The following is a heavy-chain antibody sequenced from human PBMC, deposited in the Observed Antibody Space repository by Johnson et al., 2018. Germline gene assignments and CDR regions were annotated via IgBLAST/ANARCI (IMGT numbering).Heavy chain of an antibody. CDR3: GRGGGDVGYSYGWDYYYYYYMDV. CDR1: GFTFSSYA. CDR2: ISGSGGST. Sequence: VQLQESGGGLVQPGGSLRLSCAASGFTFSSYAMSWVRQAPGKGLEWVSVISGSGGSTDYADSVKGRFTISRDNSTNTLYLQMNSLKAEDTAVYYCGRGGGDVGYSYGWDYYYYYYMDVWGKGTTVTVSS. D-gene: IGHD5-18*01. V-gene: IGHV3-23*01. J-gene: IGHJ6*03.